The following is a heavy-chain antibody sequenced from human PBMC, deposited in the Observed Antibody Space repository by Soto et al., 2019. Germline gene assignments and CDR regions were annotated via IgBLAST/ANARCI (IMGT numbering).Heavy chain of an antibody. J-gene: IGHJ4*02. D-gene: IGHD5-18*01. Sequence: QVQLVESGGGVVQPGRSLRLSCAASGITFSRHAMYWVRQAPGKGLEWVAVISYDGSNKFYADSVKGRFTISRDNSKNTLFLHMNSLRAEDTAVYYCVRAEGYTYGVFDYWGQGTLVTVSS. CDR1: GITFSRHA. V-gene: IGHV3-30-3*01. CDR2: ISYDGSNK. CDR3: VRAEGYTYGVFDY.